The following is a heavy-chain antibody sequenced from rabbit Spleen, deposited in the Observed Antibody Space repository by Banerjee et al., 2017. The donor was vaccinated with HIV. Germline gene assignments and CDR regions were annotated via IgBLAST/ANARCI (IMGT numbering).Heavy chain of an antibody. D-gene: IGHD8-1*01. V-gene: IGHV1S45*01. CDR3: ASDPNSSTYYTLGL. CDR2: IVAGSGST. Sequence: QEQLEESGGDLVKPGASLTLTCKASGLDFSSDYWICWVRQAPGKGLEWIACIVAGSGSTYYASWAKGRFTISKTSPTTVTLQMTSLTTADTATYFCASDPNSSTYYTLGLWGPGTLVTVS. CDR1: GLDFSSDYW. J-gene: IGHJ6*01.